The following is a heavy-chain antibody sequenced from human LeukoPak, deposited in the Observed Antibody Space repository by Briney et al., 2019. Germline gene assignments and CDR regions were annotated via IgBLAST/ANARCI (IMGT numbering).Heavy chain of an antibody. D-gene: IGHD2-2*01. Sequence: PSETLSLTCTVSGGSISSYYWSWIRQPAGKGLEWIGRIYTSGSTNYNPSLKSRVTMSVDTSKNQFSLKLSSVTAADTAVYYCASHCSSTSCYGSDYWGRGTLVTVSS. V-gene: IGHV4-4*07. J-gene: IGHJ4*02. CDR1: GGSISSYY. CDR3: ASHCSSTSCYGSDY. CDR2: IYTSGST.